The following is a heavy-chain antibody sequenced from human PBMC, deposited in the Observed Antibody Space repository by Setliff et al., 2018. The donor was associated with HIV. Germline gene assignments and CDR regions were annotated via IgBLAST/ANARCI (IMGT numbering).Heavy chain of an antibody. CDR3: AKSLAHSFGSGPYWHSTLYADY. D-gene: IGHD3-10*01. Sequence: PGKGLEWVSAIAQPDGGVYGDSVRGRFAVSRDNAKRILYLQMRSLRAEDTAVYYCAKSLAHSFGSGPYWHSTLYADYWGQGTLVTVSS. J-gene: IGHJ4*02. CDR2: IAQPDGGV. V-gene: IGHV3-23*01.